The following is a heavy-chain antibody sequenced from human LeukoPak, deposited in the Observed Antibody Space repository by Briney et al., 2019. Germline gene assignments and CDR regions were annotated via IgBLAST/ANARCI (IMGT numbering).Heavy chain of an antibody. D-gene: IGHD1-26*01. Sequence: ASVKVSCKASGYTFTSYAMNWVRQAPGQGLEWMGWINTNTGNPTYAQGFTGRFVFSLDTSVSTAYLQISSLKAEDTAVYYCARHDPIVGTPDAFDIWGQGTMVTVSS. V-gene: IGHV7-4-1*02. CDR1: GYTFTSYA. J-gene: IGHJ3*02. CDR3: ARHDPIVGTPDAFDI. CDR2: INTNTGNP.